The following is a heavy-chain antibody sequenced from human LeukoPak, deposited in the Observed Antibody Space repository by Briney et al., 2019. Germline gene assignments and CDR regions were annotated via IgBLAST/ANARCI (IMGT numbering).Heavy chain of an antibody. CDR3: ANMDIVVVVAATYQYFQH. J-gene: IGHJ1*01. Sequence: RPGGSLRLSCAASGFTFSSYAMSWVSQAPGKGLEWVSAISGSGGSTYYADSVKGRFTISRDNSKNTLYLQMNSLRAEDTAVYYCANMDIVVVVAATYQYFQHWGQGTLVTVSS. V-gene: IGHV3-23*01. CDR2: ISGSGGST. D-gene: IGHD2-15*01. CDR1: GFTFSSYA.